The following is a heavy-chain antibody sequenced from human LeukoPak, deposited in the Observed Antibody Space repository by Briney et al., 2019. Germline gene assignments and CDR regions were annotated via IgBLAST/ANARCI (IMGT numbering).Heavy chain of an antibody. J-gene: IGHJ4*02. Sequence: PGGSLRLSCAASGFTFSSYSMNWVRQAPGKGLEWVSHISSASSTIYYADSVKGRFTISRDNAKNSLYLQMNSLTAEDTAVYFCARGHSYHFNYWGQGTLVTVSS. CDR2: ISSASSTI. D-gene: IGHD3-10*01. CDR1: GFTFSSYS. V-gene: IGHV3-48*01. CDR3: ARGHSYHFNY.